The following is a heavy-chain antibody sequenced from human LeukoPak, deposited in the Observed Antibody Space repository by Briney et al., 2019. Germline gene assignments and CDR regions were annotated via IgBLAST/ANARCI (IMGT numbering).Heavy chain of an antibody. V-gene: IGHV3-30-3*01. CDR1: RFTFSSYA. CDR3: ARPDSIQLWESFDY. CDR2: ISYDGSNK. D-gene: IGHD5-18*01. Sequence: PGRSLRLSCAASRFTFSSYAMHWVRQAPGKGLEWVAVISYDGSNKYYADSVKGRFTISRDNSKNTLYLQMNSLRAEDTAVYYCARPDSIQLWESFDYWGQGTLVTVSS. J-gene: IGHJ4*02.